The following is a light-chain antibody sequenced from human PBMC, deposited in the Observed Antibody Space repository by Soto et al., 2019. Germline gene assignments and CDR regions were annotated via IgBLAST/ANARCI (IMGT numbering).Light chain of an antibody. CDR2: DAS. Sequence: EIVMTQSPATLSVSTGERATLSCRASQSISSNLAWYQQRPGQAPRLVIYDASTRATGIPARFSGSGSGTEFTLTISSLQSEDFAVYYCQHYNHWPYTFGQGTRVDFK. CDR1: QSISSN. CDR3: QHYNHWPYT. V-gene: IGKV3-15*01. J-gene: IGKJ2*01.